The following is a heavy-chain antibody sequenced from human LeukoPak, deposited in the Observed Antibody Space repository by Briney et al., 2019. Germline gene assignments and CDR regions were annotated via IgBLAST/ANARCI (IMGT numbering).Heavy chain of an antibody. J-gene: IGHJ3*02. CDR2: IYYSGST. CDR3: ARDTYYYDSSGSTAFDI. Sequence: SETLSLTCTVSGGSISSSSYYWGWIRQPPGKGLEWIGSIYYSGSTYYNPSLKSRVTISVDTSKNQFSLKLSSVTAADTAVYHCARDTYYYDSSGSTAFDIWGQGTMVTVSS. V-gene: IGHV4-39*07. CDR1: GGSISSSSYY. D-gene: IGHD3-22*01.